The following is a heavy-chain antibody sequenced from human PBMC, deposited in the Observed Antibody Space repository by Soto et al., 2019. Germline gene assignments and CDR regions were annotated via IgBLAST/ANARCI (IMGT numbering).Heavy chain of an antibody. CDR1: GRAISSSNS. V-gene: IGHV4-4*02. CDR3: ARVRVVRGLLGPFDY. CDR2: IYHSGST. D-gene: IGHD2-15*01. Sequence: PSETLSLTCTVSGRAISSSNSLSWVRQPPGKGLEWIGEIYHSGSTNYNPSLKSRVTISVDKSKNQFSLKLSSVTAADTAVYYCARVRVVRGLLGPFDYWGQGTLVTVS. J-gene: IGHJ4*02.